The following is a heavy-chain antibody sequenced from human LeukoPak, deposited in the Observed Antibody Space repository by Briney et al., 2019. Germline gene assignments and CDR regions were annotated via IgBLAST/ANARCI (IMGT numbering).Heavy chain of an antibody. Sequence: SETLSLTCNVSGGSISSSSYYWGWIRQPPGKGLEWIGSIYYSGSTYYNPSLKSRVTISVDTSKNQFSLKLSSVTAADTAVYYCARIPLGRRHYGSGTKSDYWGQGTLVTVSS. CDR1: GGSISSSSYY. V-gene: IGHV4-39*01. D-gene: IGHD3-10*01. CDR3: ARIPLGRRHYGSGTKSDY. J-gene: IGHJ4*02. CDR2: IYYSGST.